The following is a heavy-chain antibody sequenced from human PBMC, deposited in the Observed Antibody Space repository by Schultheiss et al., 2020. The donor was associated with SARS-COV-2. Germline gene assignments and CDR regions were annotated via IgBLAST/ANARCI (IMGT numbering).Heavy chain of an antibody. CDR1: GGSISSYY. D-gene: IGHD6-6*01. Sequence: SETLSLTCTVSGGSISSYYWSWIRQPPGKGLEWIGYIYYSGSTNYNPSLKSRVTISVDTSKNQFSLKLSSVTAADTAVYYCARERTVSYSSSSDYWGQGTLVTVSS. J-gene: IGHJ4*02. CDR3: ARERTVSYSSSSDY. V-gene: IGHV4-59*01. CDR2: IYYSGST.